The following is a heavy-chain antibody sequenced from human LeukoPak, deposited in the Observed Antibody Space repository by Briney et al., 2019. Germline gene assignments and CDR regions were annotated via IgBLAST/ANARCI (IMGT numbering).Heavy chain of an antibody. Sequence: SETLSLTCAVYGGSFSDYYWGWIRQPPGKGLEWIGGIYYSGSTYYNPSLKSRVTISVDTSKNQFSLKLSSVTAADTAVYYCARLGTAVDAFDIWGQGTMVTVSS. J-gene: IGHJ3*02. V-gene: IGHV4-34*01. CDR2: IYYSGST. CDR3: ARLGTAVDAFDI. D-gene: IGHD1-1*01. CDR1: GGSFSDYY.